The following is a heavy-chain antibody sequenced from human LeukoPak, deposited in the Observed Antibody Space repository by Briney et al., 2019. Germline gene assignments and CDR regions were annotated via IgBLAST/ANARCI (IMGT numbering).Heavy chain of an antibody. D-gene: IGHD6-13*01. CDR1: GFTVSSNY. CDR2: IYSDGST. J-gene: IGHJ4*02. V-gene: IGHV3-53*01. Sequence: GGSLRLSCAASGFTVSSNYMSWVRQAPGKGLEWVSVIYSDGSTYYADSVKGRFTISRDNSKNTLYLQMNSLRAEDTAVYYCARGPGYSSSNDYWGQGTLVTVSS. CDR3: ARGPGYSSSNDY.